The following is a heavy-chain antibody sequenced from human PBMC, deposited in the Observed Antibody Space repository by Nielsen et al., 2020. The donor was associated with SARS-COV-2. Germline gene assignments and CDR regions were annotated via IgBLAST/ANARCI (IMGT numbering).Heavy chain of an antibody. J-gene: IGHJ3*02. CDR3: AKDRDFWSGQGAFDI. CDR1: GFTFSSYA. Sequence: GESLKISCAASGFTFSSYAMSWVRQAPGKGLEWASAISGSGGSTYYADSVKGRFTISRDNSKNTLYLQMNSLRAEDTAVYYCAKDRDFWSGQGAFDIWGQGTMVTVSS. CDR2: ISGSGGST. D-gene: IGHD3-3*01. V-gene: IGHV3-23*01.